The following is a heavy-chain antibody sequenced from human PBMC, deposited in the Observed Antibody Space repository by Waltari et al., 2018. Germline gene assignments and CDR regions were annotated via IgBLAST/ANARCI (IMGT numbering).Heavy chain of an antibody. V-gene: IGHV4-34*01. J-gene: IGHJ4*02. CDR2: INHSGST. CDR3: ARAQPYYDFWSGYHAGDYFDY. Sequence: QVQLQQWGAGLLKPSETLSLTCAVYGGSFSGYYWSWIRQPPGKGLGWIGEINHSGSTNYTPSLKSRVTISVDTSKNQFSLKLSSVTAADTAVYYCARAQPYYDFWSGYHAGDYFDYWGQGTLVTVSS. CDR1: GGSFSGYY. D-gene: IGHD3-3*01.